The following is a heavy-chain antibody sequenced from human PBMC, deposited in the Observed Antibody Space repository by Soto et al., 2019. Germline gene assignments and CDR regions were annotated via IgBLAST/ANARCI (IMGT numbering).Heavy chain of an antibody. V-gene: IGHV1-69*02. CDR3: AKKVPGSNPLDS. Sequence: ASVKVSCKASGGTFSSYTITWVRQAPGQGLEWMGRIIPILAIANYAQKFQGRVTITADKSTGTAYMELNSLRVEDTAVYYCAKKVPGSNPLDSWGQGALVTVS. J-gene: IGHJ4*02. CDR2: IIPILAIA. CDR1: GGTFSSYT. D-gene: IGHD1-1*01.